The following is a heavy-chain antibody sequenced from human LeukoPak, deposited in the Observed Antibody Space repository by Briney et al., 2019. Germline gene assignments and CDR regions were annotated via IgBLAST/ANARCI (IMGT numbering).Heavy chain of an antibody. CDR3: ARPYSSGWYGGFNF. V-gene: IGHV3-7*05. CDR1: GFTFSTYW. Sequence: PGGSLRLSCAVSGFTFSTYWMSWVRQAPGKGLEWVANMKQDGNEEYYVDSVKGRFTISRDNAKNSQYLQMNSLRAEDTAVYYCARPYSSGWYGGFNFWGQGTLVTTSS. CDR2: MKQDGNEE. D-gene: IGHD6-19*01. J-gene: IGHJ4*02.